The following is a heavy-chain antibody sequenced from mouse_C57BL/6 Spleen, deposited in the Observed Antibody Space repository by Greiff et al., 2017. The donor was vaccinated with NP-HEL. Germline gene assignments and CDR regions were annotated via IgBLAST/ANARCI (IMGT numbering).Heavy chain of an antibody. CDR1: GFTFSDYY. V-gene: IGHV5-16*01. CDR2: INYDGSST. D-gene: IGHD1-1*01. J-gene: IGHJ2*01. CDR3: ARVRDYYGSSYYFDY. Sequence: EVQRVESEGGLVQPGSSMKLSCTASGFTFSDYYMAWVRQVPEKGLEWVANINYDGSSTYYLDSLKSRFIISRDNAKNILYLQMSSLKSEDTATYYCARVRDYYGSSYYFDYWGQGTTLTVSS.